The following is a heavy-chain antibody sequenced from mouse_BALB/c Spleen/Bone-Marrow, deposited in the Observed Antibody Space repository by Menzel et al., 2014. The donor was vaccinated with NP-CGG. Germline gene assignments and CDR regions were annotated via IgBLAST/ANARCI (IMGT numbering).Heavy chain of an antibody. CDR2: ILPGSGST. CDR1: GHTFRSYW. J-gene: IGHJ1*01. Sequence: VQLQQSGAELMKPEASVKLSCKATGHTFRSYWMEWVRQRPGHGLEWIGEILPGSGSTNHNEKFKGKATFTADTSSNTAYLQLSSLTSEDSAVYYCAFNSYWFFDVWGAGTTVTVSS. V-gene: IGHV1-9*01. CDR3: AFNSYWFFDV.